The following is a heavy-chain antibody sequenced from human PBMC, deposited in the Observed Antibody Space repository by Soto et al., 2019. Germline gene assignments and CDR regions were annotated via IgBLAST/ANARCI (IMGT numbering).Heavy chain of an antibody. V-gene: IGHV3-53*01. D-gene: IGHD3-10*01. CDR2: IYSGGYT. CDR3: ATQPGGGGY. J-gene: IGHJ4*02. Sequence: EVQLVESGGGLIQPGGSLRLSCAVSGFTVSNNYMSWVRQAPGKGLEGVSVIYSGGYTAYGDSVKGRFTISRDNSKNNLYPQKNTPRPPDPAGFFCATQPGGGGYWGQGTLVTVSS. CDR1: GFTVSNNY.